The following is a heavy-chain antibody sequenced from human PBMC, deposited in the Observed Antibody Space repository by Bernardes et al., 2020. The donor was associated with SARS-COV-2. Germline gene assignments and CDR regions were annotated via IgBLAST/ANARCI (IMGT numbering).Heavy chain of an antibody. CDR2: IYSGGST. V-gene: IGHV3-66*01. D-gene: IGHD3-22*01. J-gene: IGHJ4*02. CDR3: ATTDRNYYDSSGYYFRGFNY. CDR1: GFTVSSNY. Sequence: GGSLRLSCAASGFTVSSNYMSWVRQAPGKGLEWVSVIYSGGSTYYADSVKGRFTISRDNSKNTLYLQMNSLRAEDTAVYYCATTDRNYYDSSGYYFRGFNYWGQGTLVTVSS.